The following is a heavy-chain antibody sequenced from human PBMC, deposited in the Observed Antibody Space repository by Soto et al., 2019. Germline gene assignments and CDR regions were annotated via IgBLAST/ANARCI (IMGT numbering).Heavy chain of an antibody. CDR2: INHSGST. Sequence: PSETLSLTCAVYGGSFSGYYWSWIRQPPGKGLEWIGEINHSGSTNYNPSLKSRVTISVDTSKNQFSLKLSSVTAADTAVYYCASSYGDYVLDYYYYMDVWGKETTVTVSS. CDR3: ASSYGDYVLDYYYYMDV. J-gene: IGHJ6*03. D-gene: IGHD4-17*01. V-gene: IGHV4-34*01. CDR1: GGSFSGYY.